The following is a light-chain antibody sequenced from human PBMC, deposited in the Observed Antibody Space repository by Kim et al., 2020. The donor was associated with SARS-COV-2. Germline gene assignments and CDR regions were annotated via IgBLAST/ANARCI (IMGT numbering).Light chain of an antibody. CDR1: SGHSNYA. CDR2: VNTDGSH. V-gene: IGLV4-69*01. J-gene: IGLJ2*01. CDR3: HAWGTGIVV. Sequence: QPVLTQSPSASASLGASVKLTCTLSSGHSNYAIAWHQQQPEKGPRFLMKVNTDGSHTKGDWIPDRFSGSSSGAERYLTISSLQSEDETDYYCHAWGTGIVVFGGGTKLTVL.